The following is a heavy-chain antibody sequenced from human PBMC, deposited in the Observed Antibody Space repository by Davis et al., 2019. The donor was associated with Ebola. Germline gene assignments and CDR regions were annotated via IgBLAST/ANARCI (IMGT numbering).Heavy chain of an antibody. CDR2: TGNTGENI. CDR1: GFTFSAYY. J-gene: IGHJ4*02. V-gene: IGHV3-11*01. D-gene: IGHD2-15*01. CDR3: ARSVVVVATFIDY. Sequence: PGGSLRLSCEASGFTFSAYYMSWIRQAPGRGLEWISYTGNTGENIYYADSVKGRFTISRDNAKNSLYLQMNSLRAEDTAVYFCARSVVVVATFIDYWGQGALVAVSS.